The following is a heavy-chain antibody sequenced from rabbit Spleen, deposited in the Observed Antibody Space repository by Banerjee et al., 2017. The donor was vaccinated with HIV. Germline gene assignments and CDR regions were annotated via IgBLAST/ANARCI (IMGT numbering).Heavy chain of an antibody. J-gene: IGHJ4*01. CDR3: ARVRYASSSGYDL. V-gene: IGHV1S40*01. D-gene: IGHD1-1*01. CDR1: GFSFSSVFW. Sequence: QSLEESGGDLVKPEGSLTLTCTASGFSFSSVFWMCWVRQAPGKGLEWIACINAVTGNAAKTYYASWAKGRFTISKTSSTTVTLQMTSLTAADTATYFCARVRYASSSGYDLWGPGTLVTVS. CDR2: INAVTGNAAKT.